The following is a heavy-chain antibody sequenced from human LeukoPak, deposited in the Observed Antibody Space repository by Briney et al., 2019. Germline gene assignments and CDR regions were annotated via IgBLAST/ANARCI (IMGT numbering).Heavy chain of an antibody. CDR2: INSDGSST. D-gene: IGHD3-3*01. CDR1: GFTFSSYW. V-gene: IGHV3-74*01. CDR3: ARDLGYYDFWSGHPGFYYGMDV. Sequence: GGSLRLSCAASGFTFSSYWMHWVRQAPGKGLVWVSRINSDGSSTSYADSVKGRFTISRDNAKNTLYLQMNSLRAEDTAVYYCARDLGYYDFWSGHPGFYYGMDVWGQGTTVTVSS. J-gene: IGHJ6*02.